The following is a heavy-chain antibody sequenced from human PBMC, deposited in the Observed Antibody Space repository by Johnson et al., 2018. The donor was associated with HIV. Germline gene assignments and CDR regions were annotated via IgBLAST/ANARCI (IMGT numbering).Heavy chain of an antibody. Sequence: VQLVESGGGLVQPGGSLRLSCAASGFTVSSNYMSWVRQAPGKGLEWVSVIYSGGSTYYADSVKGRFTISRDNSKNTLYLQMNSLRAAETAVYYCARDGHYYDSSGYQGGNAFDIWGQGTMVTVSS. D-gene: IGHD3-22*01. V-gene: IGHV3-66*01. CDR1: GFTVSSNY. CDR3: ARDGHYYDSSGYQGGNAFDI. J-gene: IGHJ3*02. CDR2: IYSGGST.